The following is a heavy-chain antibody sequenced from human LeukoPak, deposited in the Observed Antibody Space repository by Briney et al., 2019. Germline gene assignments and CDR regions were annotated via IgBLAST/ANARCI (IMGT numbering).Heavy chain of an antibody. CDR3: AKGYDSSGYPLIFFDY. J-gene: IGHJ4*02. D-gene: IGHD3-22*01. V-gene: IGHV3-23*01. CDR2: ISGSGGST. Sequence: GGSLRLSCAASGFTFSSYAMSWVRQAPGKGLEWVSAISGSGGSTHYADSVKGRFTISRDNSKNTLYLQMNSLRAEDTAVYYCAKGYDSSGYPLIFFDYWGQGTLVTVSS. CDR1: GFTFSSYA.